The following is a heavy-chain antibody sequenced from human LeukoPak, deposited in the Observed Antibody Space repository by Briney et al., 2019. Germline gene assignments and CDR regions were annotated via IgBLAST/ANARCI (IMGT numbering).Heavy chain of an antibody. J-gene: IGHJ6*03. CDR1: GYTHDDYG. CDR2: ITWHGGTT. CDR3: ARAVAGNGGYYYYYMDV. V-gene: IGHV3-20*01. D-gene: IGHD6-19*01. Sequence: GGTLRLSRAASGYTHDDYGMSWVTHAPGKGREWAFDITWHGGTTGYADSVRGRFTISGDNAKNSLYLQMNSLRAEDAALYHCARAVAGNGGYYYYYMDVWGKGTTVSVSS.